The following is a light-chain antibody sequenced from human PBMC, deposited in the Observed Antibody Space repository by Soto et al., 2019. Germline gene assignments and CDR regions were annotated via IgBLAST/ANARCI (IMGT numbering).Light chain of an antibody. CDR2: GAS. V-gene: IGKV1-39*01. CDR1: QSISSF. J-gene: IGKJ1*01. CDR3: QQTYSSPQT. Sequence: DIQMTQSPSSLSASVGDRVTITCRASQSISSFLNWYQQKPGKAPKLLVYGASGLQSGVPSRVSGSGSGTDFTLTISSLQPEDFATYFCQQTYSSPQTFGQGTKVEIK.